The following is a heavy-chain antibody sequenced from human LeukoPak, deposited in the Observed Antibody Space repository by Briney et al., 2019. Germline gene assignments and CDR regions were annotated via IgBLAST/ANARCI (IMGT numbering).Heavy chain of an antibody. V-gene: IGHV3-21*01. CDR1: GFTFSSYS. CDR2: ISSSSSYI. CDR3: ARSTRRDTEVALAEYFQH. J-gene: IGHJ1*01. Sequence: PGESLRLSCAASGFTFSSYSMNWVRQAPGKGLEWVSSISSSSSYIYYADSVKGRFTISRDSAKNSLYLQMNSLRAEDTAVYYCARSTRRDTEVALAEYFQHWGQGTLVTVSS. D-gene: IGHD5-18*01.